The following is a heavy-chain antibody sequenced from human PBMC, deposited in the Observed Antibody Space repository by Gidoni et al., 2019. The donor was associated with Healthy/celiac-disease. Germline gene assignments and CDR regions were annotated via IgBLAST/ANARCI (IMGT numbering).Heavy chain of an antibody. J-gene: IGHJ4*02. CDR1: GFTFSSYG. V-gene: IGHV3-33*01. Sequence: QVQLVESGGGVVQPGRSLRLSCAASGFTFSSYGMHWVRQAPGKGLGWVAVIWYDGSNKYYADSVKGRFTISRDNSKNTLYLQMNSLRAEDTAVYYCARGGSLLPFYFDYWGQGTLVTVSS. D-gene: IGHD3-16*01. CDR3: ARGGSLLPFYFDY. CDR2: IWYDGSNK.